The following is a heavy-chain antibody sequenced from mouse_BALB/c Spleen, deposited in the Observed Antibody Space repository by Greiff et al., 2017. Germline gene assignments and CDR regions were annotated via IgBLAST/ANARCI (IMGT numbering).Heavy chain of an antibody. Sequence: VQLKQSGAELVKPGASVKLSCTASGFNIKDTYMHWVKQRPEQGLEWIGRIDPANGNTKYDPKFQGKATITADTSSNTAYLQLSSLTSEDTAVYYCARTYYRSSYAMDYWGQGTSVTVSS. D-gene: IGHD2-14*01. CDR2: IDPANGNT. CDR3: ARTYYRSSYAMDY. V-gene: IGHV14-3*02. J-gene: IGHJ4*01. CDR1: GFNIKDTY.